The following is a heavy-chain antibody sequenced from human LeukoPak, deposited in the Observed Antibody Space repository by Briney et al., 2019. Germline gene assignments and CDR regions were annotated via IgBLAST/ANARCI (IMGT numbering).Heavy chain of an antibody. CDR2: IYHSGST. CDR3: ARFGESAAGTLPVDY. D-gene: IGHD6-13*01. J-gene: IGHJ4*02. V-gene: IGHV4-4*02. CDR1: GGSISRSNW. Sequence: PSGTLSLTCAVSGGSISRSNWWSWVRQPPGKGLEWIGEIYHSGSTNYNPSLKSRVTISVDRSKNQFSLNLRSMTAADTAVYYCARFGESAAGTLPVDYWGQGTLVTVSS.